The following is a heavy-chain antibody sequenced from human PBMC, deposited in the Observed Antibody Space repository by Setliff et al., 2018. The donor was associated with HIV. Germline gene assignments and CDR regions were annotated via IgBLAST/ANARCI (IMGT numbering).Heavy chain of an antibody. V-gene: IGHV5-51*01. J-gene: IGHJ3*02. CDR1: GYSFTSYW. Sequence: PGESLKISCKGSGYSFTSYWIGWVRQMPGKGLEWMGIIYPGDSETRYSPSFQGQVTISVDKSISTAYVQRSSLKASDTAMYYCARRGIVVVPAGAFDIWGQGTMVT. D-gene: IGHD2-2*01. CDR2: IYPGDSET. CDR3: ARRGIVVVPAGAFDI.